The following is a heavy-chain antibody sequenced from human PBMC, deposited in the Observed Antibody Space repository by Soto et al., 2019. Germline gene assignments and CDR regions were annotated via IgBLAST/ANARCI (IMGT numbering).Heavy chain of an antibody. CDR3: AREGSSSSVDYYYGMDV. V-gene: IGHV1-8*01. CDR1: GYTFTSYD. J-gene: IGHJ6*02. Sequence: ASVKVSCKASGYTFTSYDINWVRQATGQWLEWMGWMNPNSGNTGYAQKFQGRVTMTRNTSISTAYMELSSLRSEDTAVYYCAREGSSSSVDYYYGMDVWGQGTTVTVSS. D-gene: IGHD6-6*01. CDR2: MNPNSGNT.